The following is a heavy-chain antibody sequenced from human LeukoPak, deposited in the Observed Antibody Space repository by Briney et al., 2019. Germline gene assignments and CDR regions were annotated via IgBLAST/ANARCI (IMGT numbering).Heavy chain of an antibody. D-gene: IGHD3-10*01. J-gene: IGHJ6*04. CDR2: MTGRSGET. Sequence: GGALRLSCAASGFIFNNYARSGVGQARGKGGQGVSGMTGRSGETYYVDSVKGRFTISRDNSMNTLYLQMNSLRVEDAAIYYCAKPTVGSGSHFGFDARGKGTTGTVSS. CDR3: AKPTVGSGSHFGFDA. V-gene: IGHV3-23*01. CDR1: GFIFNNYA.